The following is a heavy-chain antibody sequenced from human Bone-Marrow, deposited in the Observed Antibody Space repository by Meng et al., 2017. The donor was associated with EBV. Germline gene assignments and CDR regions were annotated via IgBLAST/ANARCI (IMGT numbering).Heavy chain of an antibody. V-gene: IGHV3-11*01. CDR2: ISRSGSTI. CDR1: GFTFSDYY. D-gene: IGHD2-2*01. Sequence: QGEGVVSGGGLGKPGGSLSLSCAASGFTFSDYYLSWIRQAPGKGLEWVSYISRSGSTIYYADSVKGRFTISRDNAKNSLYLQMNSLRAEDTAVYYCAKAPDYCSSTSCYWGQGTLVTVSS. CDR3: AKAPDYCSSTSCY. J-gene: IGHJ4*02.